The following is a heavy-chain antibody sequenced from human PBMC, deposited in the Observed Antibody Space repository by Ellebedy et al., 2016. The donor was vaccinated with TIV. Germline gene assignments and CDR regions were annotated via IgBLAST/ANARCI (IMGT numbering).Heavy chain of an antibody. CDR2: TSSDGTNK. V-gene: IGHV3-30-3*01. CDR1: GFTFIIYF. D-gene: IGHD2-8*01. Sequence: PGGSLRLSCAASGFTFIIYFMHWVPLAPGKGLEWVAVTSSDGTNKHYADSVKGRFTISRDNSKNTLYLQMNSLRSEDTDVYYCARDVSGEGYWGQGTLVIVSS. J-gene: IGHJ4*02. CDR3: ARDVSGEGY.